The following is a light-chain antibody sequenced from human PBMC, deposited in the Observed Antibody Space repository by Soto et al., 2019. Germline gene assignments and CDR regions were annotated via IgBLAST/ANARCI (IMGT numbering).Light chain of an antibody. J-gene: IGKJ5*01. V-gene: IGKV3-11*01. CDR3: QQRSNWPIT. CDR1: QSVINY. Sequence: EIVLTQSPSTLSSFPGDRVTLSCRASQSVINYLAWYQQKPGQAPRLLIYDASNRATGIPARFSGSGSGTDFTLTISSLEPEDFAVYYCQQRSNWPITFGQGTRLEI. CDR2: DAS.